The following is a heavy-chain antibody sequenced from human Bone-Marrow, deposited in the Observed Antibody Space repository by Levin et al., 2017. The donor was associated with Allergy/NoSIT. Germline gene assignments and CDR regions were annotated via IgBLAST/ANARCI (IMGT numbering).Heavy chain of an antibody. V-gene: IGHV1-69*06. CDR1: GGTFSSYA. J-gene: IGHJ4*02. CDR3: ARAHLPLYGSGTYYFDY. CDR2: IIPIFGTA. D-gene: IGHD3-10*01. Sequence: KISCKASGGTFSSYAISWVRQAPGQGLEWMGGIIPIFGTANYAQKFQGRVTITADKSTSTAYMELSSLRSEDTAVYYCARAHLPLYGSGTYYFDYWGQGTLVTVSS.